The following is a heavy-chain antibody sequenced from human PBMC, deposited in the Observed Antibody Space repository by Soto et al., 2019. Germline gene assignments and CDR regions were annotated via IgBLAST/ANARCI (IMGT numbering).Heavy chain of an antibody. V-gene: IGHV4-31*03. CDR1: GGSVSSGGYY. J-gene: IGHJ4*02. D-gene: IGHD6-6*01. CDR3: PSGGGYRSSSFEY. Sequence: QVQLQESGPGLVKPSQTLSLTCTVSGGSVSSGGYYWSWIRQHPGQGLEWIGHIYYSGTTYYNSSLKSRITISLDTSKNQFSLKLSSVTAADTAVYFCPSGGGYRSSSFEYWGQGTLVTVSS. CDR2: IYYSGTT.